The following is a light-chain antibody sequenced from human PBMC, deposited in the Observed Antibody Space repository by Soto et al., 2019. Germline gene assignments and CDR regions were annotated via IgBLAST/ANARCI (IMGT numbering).Light chain of an antibody. Sequence: DIQMTQSPSTLSASVGERDTITCRASQSISSWLAWYQQKPGKAPKLLIYDASSLESGVPSRFSGSGSGTEFTLTISSLQPDDFATYYCQHYNSYSEEFGQGTKVDIK. CDR2: DAS. CDR3: QHYNSYSEE. J-gene: IGKJ1*01. V-gene: IGKV1-5*01. CDR1: QSISSW.